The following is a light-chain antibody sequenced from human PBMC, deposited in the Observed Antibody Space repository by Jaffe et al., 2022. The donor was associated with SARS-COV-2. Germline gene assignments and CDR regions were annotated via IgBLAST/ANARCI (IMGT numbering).Light chain of an antibody. CDR2: EVT. CDR1: NSDIGGYDY. V-gene: IGLV2-14*01. Sequence: QSALTQPASVSGSPGQSITISCTGSNSDIGGYDYVSWFQHHPGKAPRLLIYEVTYRPSGVSHRFSGSKSGNLASLTISGLQAEDEADYYCCSYTSNSTHVFGTGTKVTVL. J-gene: IGLJ1*01. CDR3: CSYTSNSTHV.